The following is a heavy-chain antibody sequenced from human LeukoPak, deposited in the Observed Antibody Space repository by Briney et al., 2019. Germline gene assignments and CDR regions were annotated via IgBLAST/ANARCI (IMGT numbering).Heavy chain of an antibody. CDR3: ARGAKWAYYFDY. J-gene: IGHJ4*02. D-gene: IGHD1-26*01. CDR1: AFTFNTYW. Sequence: PGGSLRLSCAASAFTFNTYWMHWVRQVPGRGLEWVSRINGEESSTNYADSVKGRFTFSRDNAKDTLYLHMNSLTAEDTAVYYCARGAKWAYYFDYWGQGTLVTVSS. CDR2: INGEESST. V-gene: IGHV3-74*01.